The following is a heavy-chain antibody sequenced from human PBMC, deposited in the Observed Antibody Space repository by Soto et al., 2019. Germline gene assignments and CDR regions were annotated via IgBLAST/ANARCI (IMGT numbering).Heavy chain of an antibody. J-gene: IGHJ4*02. CDR2: IYSGGST. CDR3: ARDPWAPDY. D-gene: IGHD3-16*01. V-gene: IGHV3-66*01. CDR1: GFTVSTKY. Sequence: EVQLVESGGGLVQPGGSLRLSCAASGFTVSTKYMSWVRQAPGKGLEWVSVIYSGGSTFYADSVRGRFTISRDNSKNTGNLHMNSPIAEDTAVYYCARDPWAPDYWGQGTLVTLSS.